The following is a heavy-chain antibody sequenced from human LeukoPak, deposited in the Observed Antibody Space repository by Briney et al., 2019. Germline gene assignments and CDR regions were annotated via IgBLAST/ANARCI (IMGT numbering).Heavy chain of an antibody. Sequence: SQTLSLTCAISGDSVSSNSAAWNWIRQTPSRGLEWLGRTYYRSKWCNNYAVSVKSRITIHPDTSKNHFSLQLNSVPPEDTAVYYCARVEYSSGWTPFAMGVWGQGTTVTVSS. D-gene: IGHD6-19*01. V-gene: IGHV6-1*01. CDR2: TYYRSKWCN. CDR3: ARVEYSSGWTPFAMGV. J-gene: IGHJ6*02. CDR1: GDSVSSNSAA.